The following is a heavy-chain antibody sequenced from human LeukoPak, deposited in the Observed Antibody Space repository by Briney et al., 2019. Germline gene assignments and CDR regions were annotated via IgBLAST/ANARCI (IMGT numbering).Heavy chain of an antibody. CDR1: GGSISSSSYY. D-gene: IGHD5-12*01. J-gene: IGHJ4*02. CDR3: ARESLIVATLDY. V-gene: IGHV4-39*07. Sequence: PSETLSLTCTVSGGSISSSSYYWGWIRQPPGKGLEWIGSIYYSGSTHYNPSLKSRVTISVDTSKNQFSLKLSSVTAADTAVYYCARESLIVATLDYWGQGTLVTVSS. CDR2: IYYSGST.